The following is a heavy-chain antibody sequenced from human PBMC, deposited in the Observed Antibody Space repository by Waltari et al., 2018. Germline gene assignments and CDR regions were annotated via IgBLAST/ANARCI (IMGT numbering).Heavy chain of an antibody. V-gene: IGHV1-69*01. CDR2: ILPSSGTA. CDR3: ARNRYPPTREYYYYGMDV. CDR1: VVTFSSSA. Sequence: QVRLVQSGPEVKKPGSSVKVPCTASVVTFSSSAIRWVRQAPGQGLEGMGGILPSSGTANYAQKFQGRVTITADESTSTAYMELSRLRSDDTAVDYCARNRYPPTREYYYYGMDVWGQGTTVTVSS. D-gene: IGHD1-1*01. J-gene: IGHJ6*02.